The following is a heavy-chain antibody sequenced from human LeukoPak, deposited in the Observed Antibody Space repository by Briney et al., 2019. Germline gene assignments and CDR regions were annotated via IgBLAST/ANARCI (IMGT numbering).Heavy chain of an antibody. J-gene: IGHJ4*02. CDR3: AKDMDTLVRGVIFN. CDR1: GFMFDDYA. CDR2: ISWNSGSI. Sequence: GGSPRLSCAGPGFMFDDYAMHWVRQAPGKGLEWVSGISWNSGSIGYADSVKGRFTISRDNAKNSLYLQMNSLRAEDTALYYCAKDMDTLVRGVIFNWGQGTLVTVSS. V-gene: IGHV3-9*01. D-gene: IGHD3-10*01.